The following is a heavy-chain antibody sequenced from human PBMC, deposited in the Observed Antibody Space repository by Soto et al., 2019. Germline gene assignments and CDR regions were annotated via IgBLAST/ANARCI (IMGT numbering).Heavy chain of an antibody. CDR2: IIPSFCTA. CDR3: ARELLRRDGYNYRFDY. D-gene: IGHD5-12*01. V-gene: IGHV1-69*13. J-gene: IGHJ4*02. Sequence: SVKVSWKGSGCALSSYAGSCVLQAPGQVLDWXGGIIPSFCTANYAQKFHVRDTITADESTRTAYMELSSLRSEDTAVYYCARELLRRDGYNYRFDYWGQGPLVTVSS. CDR1: GCALSSYA.